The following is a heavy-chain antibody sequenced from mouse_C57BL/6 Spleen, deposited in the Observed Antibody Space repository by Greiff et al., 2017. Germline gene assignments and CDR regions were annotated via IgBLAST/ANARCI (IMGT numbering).Heavy chain of an antibody. CDR3: ARRGIITTVVAFDY. V-gene: IGHV5-6*02. CDR2: ISSGGSYT. Sequence: EVKLMESGGDLVKPGGSLKLSCAASGFTFSSYGMSWVRQTPDKRLEWVATISSGGSYTYYPDSVKGRFTISRDNAKNTLYLQMSSLKSEDTAMYYCARRGIITTVVAFDYWGQGTTLTVSS. CDR1: GFTFSSYG. J-gene: IGHJ2*01. D-gene: IGHD1-1*01.